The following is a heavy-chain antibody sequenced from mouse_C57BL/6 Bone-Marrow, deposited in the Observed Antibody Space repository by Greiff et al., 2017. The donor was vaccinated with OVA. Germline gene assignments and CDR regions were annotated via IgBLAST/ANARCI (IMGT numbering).Heavy chain of an antibody. CDR1: GFTFSSYA. CDR2: ISDGGSYT. V-gene: IGHV5-4*01. CDR3: ARDRESANRDGYYIDY. D-gene: IGHD4-1*02. Sequence: EVQLVESGGGLVKPGGSLKLSCAASGFTFSSYAMSWVRQTPEKRLEWVATISDGGSYTYYPDNVKGRFTISRDNATNTLYLQVNQMKSEDTAMYYGARDRESANRDGYYIDYGGQGTTLTVSS. J-gene: IGHJ2*01.